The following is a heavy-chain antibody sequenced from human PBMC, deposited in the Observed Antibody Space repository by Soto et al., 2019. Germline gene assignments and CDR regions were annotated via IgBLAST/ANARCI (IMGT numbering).Heavy chain of an antibody. Sequence: VKVSCKASGGTFSSYAISWVRQAPGQGLEWMGGIIPIFGTANYAQKFQGRVTITADESTSTAYMELSSLRSEDTAVYYCARGDTAMVTGYYYYYGMDVWGQGTTVTVS. CDR3: ARGDTAMVTGYYYYYGMDV. CDR2: IIPIFGTA. J-gene: IGHJ6*02. V-gene: IGHV1-69*13. D-gene: IGHD5-18*01. CDR1: GGTFSSYA.